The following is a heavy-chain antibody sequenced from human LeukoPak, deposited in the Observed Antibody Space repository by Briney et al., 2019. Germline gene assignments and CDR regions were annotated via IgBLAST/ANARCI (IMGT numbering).Heavy chain of an antibody. V-gene: IGHV4-61*02. J-gene: IGHJ4*02. CDR2: IYTSGRT. CDR1: GDSISSGNYY. CDR3: ARLLSAAEYSSSPNPDY. Sequence: PSETLSLTCTVSGDSISSGNYYWSWIRQPAGKGLEWTGRIYTSGRTNYNPSLKNRVTVSLDTSKLQFSLRLTSVTAADTAVYYCARLLSAAEYSSSPNPDYWGQGTLVTVSS. D-gene: IGHD6-6*01.